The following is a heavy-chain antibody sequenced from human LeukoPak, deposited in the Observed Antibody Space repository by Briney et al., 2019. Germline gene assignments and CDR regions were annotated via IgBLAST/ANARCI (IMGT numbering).Heavy chain of an antibody. V-gene: IGHV4-4*07. CDR3: ARASSGLDY. D-gene: IGHD6-6*01. CDR1: GDSISNSY. CDR2: IYTSGTT. J-gene: IGHJ4*02. Sequence: PSETLSLTCTVSGDSISNSYWSWIRQPAGKGLEWIGRIYTSGTTNYNPSLKSRVTMSLDTSKNQFSPNLTSVTAADTAVYYCARASSGLDYWGQGTLVTVSS.